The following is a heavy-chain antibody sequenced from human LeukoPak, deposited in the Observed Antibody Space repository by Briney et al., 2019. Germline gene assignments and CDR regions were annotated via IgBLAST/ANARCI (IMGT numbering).Heavy chain of an antibody. CDR3: ARRGPLLIWGPKNNWFDP. V-gene: IGHV3-74*01. J-gene: IGHJ5*02. D-gene: IGHD3-16*01. Sequence: GGSLRLSCAASGFTFSSYWMHWVRQAPGKGLVCVSRINSDGSSTSYADSVKGRFTISRDNAKNTLYLQMNSLRAEDTAVYYCARRGPLLIWGPKNNWFDPWGQGTLVTVSS. CDR2: INSDGSST. CDR1: GFTFSSYW.